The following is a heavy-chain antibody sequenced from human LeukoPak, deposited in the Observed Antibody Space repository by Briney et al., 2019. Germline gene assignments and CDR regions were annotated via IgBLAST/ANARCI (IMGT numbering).Heavy chain of an antibody. V-gene: IGHV1-46*01. CDR1: GYTFTSYF. CDR2: INPSGGGT. J-gene: IGHJ6*02. D-gene: IGHD2-15*01. Sequence: APVKVSCKASGYTFTSYFMHWVRQAPGQGLEWMGIINPSGGGTSYAQKFQGRVTMTRDTSTSTVYMELSSLGSEDTAVYYCAREWDIRSPSHYYYGMDVWGQGTTVTVSS. CDR3: AREWDIRSPSHYYYGMDV.